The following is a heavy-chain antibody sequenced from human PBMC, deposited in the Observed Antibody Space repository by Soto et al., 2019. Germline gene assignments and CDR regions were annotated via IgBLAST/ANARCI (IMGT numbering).Heavy chain of an antibody. CDR3: AKLHGGYCSGGICYWDWYFDL. CDR2: ISWNSGSI. CDR1: GFTFDDYA. J-gene: IGHJ2*01. V-gene: IGHV3-9*01. Sequence: EVQLVESGGGLVQPGRSLRLSCAASGFTFDDYAMHWVRQAPGKGLEWVSGISWNSGSIGYADSVKGRFTISRDNAKNALYLQMNSLRAEDTALYYCAKLHGGYCSGGICYWDWYFDLWGRGTLVTVSS. D-gene: IGHD2-15*01.